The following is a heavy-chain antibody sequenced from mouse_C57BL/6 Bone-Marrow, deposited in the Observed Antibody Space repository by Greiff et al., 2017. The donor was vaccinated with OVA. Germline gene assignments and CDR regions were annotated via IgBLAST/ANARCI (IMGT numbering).Heavy chain of an antibody. Sequence: VQLQQSGAELVRPGASVTLSCKASGYTFTDYEMHWVKQTPVNGLEWIGAIDPETGGTAYNQKFKGKAILTADKSSSTAYMELRSLTSEDSAVYYCTRCYSNYYAMDYWGQGTSVTVSS. CDR2: IDPETGGT. D-gene: IGHD2-5*01. V-gene: IGHV1-15*01. CDR1: GYTFTDYE. CDR3: TRCYSNYYAMDY. J-gene: IGHJ4*01.